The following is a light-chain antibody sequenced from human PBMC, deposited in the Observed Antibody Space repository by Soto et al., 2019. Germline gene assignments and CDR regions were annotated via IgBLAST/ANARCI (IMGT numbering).Light chain of an antibody. V-gene: IGLV3-21*02. CDR1: NIGTKS. CDR2: DDK. J-gene: IGLJ1*01. Sequence: SYELTQPPSVSVSPGQTASITCGGDNIGTKSVHWYQQRPGQAPVLVVYDDKKRPSGIPERFSGSNSGNTATLTISRVETGDEADYYCQVCERFSDHNFVFGDGTKVTLL. CDR3: QVCERFSDHNFV.